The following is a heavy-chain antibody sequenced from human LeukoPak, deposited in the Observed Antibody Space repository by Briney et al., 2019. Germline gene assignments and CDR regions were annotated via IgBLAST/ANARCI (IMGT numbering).Heavy chain of an antibody. CDR3: AREPYYYDSSGYYGWFDP. Sequence: PSETLSLTCAVYGGSFSGYYWSWIRQPAGKGLEWIGRIYTSGSTNYNPSLKSRVTISVDTSKNQFSLKLSSVTAADTAVYYCAREPYYYDSSGYYGWFDPWGQGTLVTVSS. CDR2: IYTSGST. CDR1: GGSFSGYY. J-gene: IGHJ5*02. D-gene: IGHD3-22*01. V-gene: IGHV4-4*07.